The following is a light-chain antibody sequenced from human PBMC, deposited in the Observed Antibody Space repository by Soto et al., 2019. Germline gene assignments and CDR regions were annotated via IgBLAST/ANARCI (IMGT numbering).Light chain of an antibody. V-gene: IGKV3-20*01. CDR1: QSVSSNY. CDR2: AAS. Sequence: ENVLTQSPATLSLSPGERATLSCRASQSVSSNYLAWHQQKPGQAPRLLIYAASSRAIDIPDRFSGSGSGTDFTLSISRLEPEDFAVYYCKQYGSSPYTFGQGTTLEIK. CDR3: KQYGSSPYT. J-gene: IGKJ2*01.